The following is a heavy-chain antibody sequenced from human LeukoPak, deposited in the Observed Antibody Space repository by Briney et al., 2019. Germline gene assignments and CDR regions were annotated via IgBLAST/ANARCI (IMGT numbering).Heavy chain of an antibody. D-gene: IGHD3-22*01. CDR2: IYYRGST. CDR1: GGSISNHY. J-gene: IGHJ4*02. CDR3: ARNSYYDTTGYSPDY. Sequence: SETLSLTCTVSGGSISNHYWSWIRQPPGKGLEWVGYIYYRGSTNYNPSLMSRVTLSVDTSKNQVSLKLRSVTAADTAVYYCARNSYYDTTGYSPDYWGQGTLVTVSS. V-gene: IGHV4-59*08.